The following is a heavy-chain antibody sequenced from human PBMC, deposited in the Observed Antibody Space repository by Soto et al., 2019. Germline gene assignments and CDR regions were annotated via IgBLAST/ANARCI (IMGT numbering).Heavy chain of an antibody. Sequence: EXLVPTRTFFWCXGRTGMEDLGWVRPPPGKALEFIVYMYETGETLLNSSLKVRGRLSMETSKNQFSLTLSSVTAADTAVYFCMKAHESGDFLGMSVWGPGTTVTV. CDR2: MYETGET. J-gene: IGHJ6*02. V-gene: IGHV4-61*01. CDR1: WCXGRTGMED. D-gene: IGHD3-10*01. CDR3: MKAHESGDFLGMSV.